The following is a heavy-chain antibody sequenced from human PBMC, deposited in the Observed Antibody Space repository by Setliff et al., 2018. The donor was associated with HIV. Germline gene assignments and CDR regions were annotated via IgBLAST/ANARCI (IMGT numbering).Heavy chain of an antibody. CDR3: ARGAYYMDV. CDR2: INTDGRST. Sequence: PGGSLRLSCRASGFTFSGYWIHWVRQAPGKGLEWVSCINTDGRSTKYADSVKGRFTISRDNAKNTLYLQMNSLRAEDTAVYYCARGAYYMDVWGKGTTVTVSS. V-gene: IGHV3-74*01. CDR1: GFTFSGYW. J-gene: IGHJ6*03.